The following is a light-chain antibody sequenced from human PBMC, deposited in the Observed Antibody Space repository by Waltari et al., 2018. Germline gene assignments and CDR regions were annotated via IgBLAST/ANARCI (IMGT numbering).Light chain of an antibody. Sequence: QSALTQPASVSGSPGQSITISCTGTTHDVGRSNYVSWYQHLPGKAPKLLIFEGSPRPSGLSNRFSCSKSGSTASLTISGLRADDAGDYYCHSFTDSNTFNFVFGPGTTVIVL. CDR1: THDVGRSNY. J-gene: IGLJ1*01. V-gene: IGLV2-14*01. CDR2: EGS. CDR3: HSFTDSNTFNFV.